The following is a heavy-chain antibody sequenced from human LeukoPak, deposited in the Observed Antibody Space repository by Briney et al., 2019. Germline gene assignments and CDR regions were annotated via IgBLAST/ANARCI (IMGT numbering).Heavy chain of an antibody. CDR3: ARGKQQNDAFDI. D-gene: IGHD6-13*01. CDR1: GGSISSGGYY. CDR2: IYHSGST. Sequence: SQTLSLTCTVSGGSISSGGYYWSWIRQPPGKGLEWIGYIYHSGSTYYNPSLKSRVTISVDRSKNQFSLKLSSVTAADTAVYYCARGKQQNDAFDIWGQGTMVTVSS. V-gene: IGHV4-30-2*01. J-gene: IGHJ3*02.